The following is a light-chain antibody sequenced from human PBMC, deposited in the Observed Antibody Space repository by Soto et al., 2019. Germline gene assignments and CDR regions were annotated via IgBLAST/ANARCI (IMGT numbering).Light chain of an antibody. CDR1: SSNFGAGYD. CDR3: QSYDSDLRAVV. J-gene: IGLJ2*01. CDR2: SNN. V-gene: IGLV1-40*01. Sequence: QLVLTQPPSVSGAPGQRVTVSCTGSSSNFGAGYDVNWYQQLPGTAPKLLIYSNNNRPSGVPDRFSGSKSGTSASLAVTGLQAEDEADYYCQSYDSDLRAVVFGGGTKVTVL.